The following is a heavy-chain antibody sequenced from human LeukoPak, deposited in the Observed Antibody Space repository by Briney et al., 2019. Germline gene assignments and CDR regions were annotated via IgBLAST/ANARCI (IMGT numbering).Heavy chain of an antibody. CDR1: GGSFSGYY. J-gene: IGHJ4*02. CDR2: INHSGST. V-gene: IGHV4-34*01. CDR3: ARRGARDSSSWYGY. D-gene: IGHD6-13*01. Sequence: SETLSLTCAVYGGSFSGYYWSWIRQPPGKGLEWIGEINHSGSTYYNPSLKSRVTISVDTSKNQFSLKLSSVTAADTAVYYCARRGARDSSSWYGYWGQGTLVTVSS.